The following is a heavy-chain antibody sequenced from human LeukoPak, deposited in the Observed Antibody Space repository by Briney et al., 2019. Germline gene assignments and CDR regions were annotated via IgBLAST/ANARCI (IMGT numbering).Heavy chain of an antibody. CDR3: ARHKSIAVAGAHWFDP. V-gene: IGHV4-39*01. D-gene: IGHD6-19*01. J-gene: IGHJ5*02. Sequence: SETLSLTCTVSGGSISSSSYYWGWIRQPPGKGLEWIGSIYYSGSTYYNPSLKSRVTISVDTSKNQFSLKLSSVTAADTAVYYCARHKSIAVAGAHWFDPWGQGTLVTVSS. CDR2: IYYSGST. CDR1: GGSISSSSYY.